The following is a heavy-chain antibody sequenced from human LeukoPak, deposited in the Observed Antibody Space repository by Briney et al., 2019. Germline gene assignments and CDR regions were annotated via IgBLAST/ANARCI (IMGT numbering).Heavy chain of an antibody. CDR2: IIPIFGTA. J-gene: IGHJ4*02. D-gene: IGHD2-15*01. CDR3: ARGEEYCSGGSCYVLFDY. Sequence: ASVKLSCKASGGTFSSYAISWVRQAPGQGLEWMGGIIPIFGTANYAQKFQGRVTITTDESTSTAYMELSSLRSEDTAVYYCARGEEYCSGGSCYVLFDYWGQGTLVTVSS. V-gene: IGHV1-69*05. CDR1: GGTFSSYA.